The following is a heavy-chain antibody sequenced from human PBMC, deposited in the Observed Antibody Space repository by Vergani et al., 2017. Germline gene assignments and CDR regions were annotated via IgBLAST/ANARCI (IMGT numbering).Heavy chain of an antibody. V-gene: IGHV4-34*01. CDR3: ASIARAPTRRTPPPDY. D-gene: IGHD2-15*01. Sequence: QVQLQEWGAGLLKTSETLSLTCGVSGGSFSDYYWSWIRQAPGMGLEWIGEVNHGGSTNYNPSLKRRVSISVDTSKNQFSLQLTSVTAADPALYFCASIARAPTRRTPPPDYWGQGILVTVSS. CDR2: VNHGGST. CDR1: GGSFSDYY. J-gene: IGHJ4*02.